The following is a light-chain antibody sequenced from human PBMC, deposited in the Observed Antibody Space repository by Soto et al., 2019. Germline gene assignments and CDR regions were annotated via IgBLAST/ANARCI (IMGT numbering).Light chain of an antibody. J-gene: IGKJ1*01. CDR2: DTS. Sequence: EIVVTQSPATLSASPGERVTLSCRASQFVSRRLAWYQQRLGQVPRLLIYDTSTRAPGISARFSGSGSGTEFPRTNSSLLSEDFAVYYCQEYIHGPPGMFGPGTTVDIK. CDR3: QEYIHGPPGM. CDR1: QFVSRR. V-gene: IGKV3-15*01.